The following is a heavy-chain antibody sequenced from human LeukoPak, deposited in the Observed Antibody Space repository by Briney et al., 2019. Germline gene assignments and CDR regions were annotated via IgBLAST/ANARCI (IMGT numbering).Heavy chain of an antibody. CDR1: GGSFSGYY. J-gene: IGHJ4*02. D-gene: IGHD6-19*01. CDR3: ARVGYTSGWYRN. V-gene: IGHV3-66*01. CDR2: IYSGGST. Sequence: PSETLSLTCAVYGGSFSGYYWSWVRQAPGKGLEWVSVIYSGGSTFYADSVQGRFTISRDNSNNTLFLQMNRLRVEDTAVYYCARVGYTSGWYRNWGQGTLVTVSS.